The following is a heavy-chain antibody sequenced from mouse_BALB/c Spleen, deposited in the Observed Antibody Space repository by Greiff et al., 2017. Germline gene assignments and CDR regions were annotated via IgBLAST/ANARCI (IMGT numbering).Heavy chain of an antibody. CDR3: TRNYGSRGDYYAMDY. CDR1: GFTFSSYT. CDR2: ISSGGSYT. D-gene: IGHD1-1*01. J-gene: IGHJ4*01. Sequence: DVMLVESGGGLVKPGGSLKLSCAASGFTFSSYTMSWVRQTPEKRLEWVATISSGGSYTYYPDSVKGRFTISRDNAKNTLYLQMSSLKSEDTAMYYCTRNYGSRGDYYAMDYWGQGTSVTVSS. V-gene: IGHV5-6-4*01.